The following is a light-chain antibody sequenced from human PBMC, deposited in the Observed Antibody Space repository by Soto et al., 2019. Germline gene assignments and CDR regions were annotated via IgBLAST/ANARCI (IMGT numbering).Light chain of an antibody. J-gene: IGKJ2*01. Sequence: IQMTQSPSSLYASVGDSVTVTCRASQSINIYLNWYHQKPGKAPTLPIYGASSLQSGVPSRFTAGGPRTDFTLTISSLQPEDFVTYYSLLSYRSPYTFGQGTKLEIK. CDR3: LLSYRSPYT. V-gene: IGKV1-39*01. CDR2: GAS. CDR1: QSINIY.